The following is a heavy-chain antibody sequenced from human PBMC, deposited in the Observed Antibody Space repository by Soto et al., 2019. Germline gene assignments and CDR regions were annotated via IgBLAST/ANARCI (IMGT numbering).Heavy chain of an antibody. CDR1: SGSISSSDCF. J-gene: IGHJ6*03. D-gene: IGHD3-10*01. Sequence: SETLSLTGTVSSGSISSSDCFWGWIRQPPGKGLEWIGNIYYSGSTYYNPSLKSRVAMSVDTSNNQFSLKLSSVTAADTAVYYCARVLRDYPFYYYYMDVWGKGTTVTVSS. V-gene: IGHV4-39*01. CDR2: IYYSGST. CDR3: ARVLRDYPFYYYYMDV.